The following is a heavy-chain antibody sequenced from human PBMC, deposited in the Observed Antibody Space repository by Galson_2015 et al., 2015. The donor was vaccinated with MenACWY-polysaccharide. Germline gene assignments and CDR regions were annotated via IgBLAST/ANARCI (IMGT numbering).Heavy chain of an antibody. V-gene: IGHV1-18*01. Sequence: SVKVSCKASGYTFTSYGISWVRQAPGQGLEWMGWISAYNGNTNYAQKLQGRVTMTTDTSTSTAYMELRSLRSDDTAVYYCARDKWTIFGMRGYYYGMDVWGQGTTVTVSS. CDR1: GYTFTSYG. J-gene: IGHJ6*02. D-gene: IGHD3-3*01. CDR3: ARDKWTIFGMRGYYYGMDV. CDR2: ISAYNGNT.